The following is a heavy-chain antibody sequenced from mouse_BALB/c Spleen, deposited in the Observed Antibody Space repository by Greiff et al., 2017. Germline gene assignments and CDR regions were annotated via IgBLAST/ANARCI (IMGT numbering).Heavy chain of an antibody. Sequence: EVKLVESGGGLVQPGGSLKLSCAASGFTFSSYTMSWVRQTPEKRLEWVAYISNGGGSTYYPDTVKGRFTISRDDAKNTLYLQMSSLKSEDTAMYYCARQPKSVLRLHFDYWGQGTTLTVSS. J-gene: IGHJ2*01. CDR1: GFTFSSYT. CDR2: ISNGGGST. D-gene: IGHD1-2*01. CDR3: ARQPKSVLRLHFDY. V-gene: IGHV5-12-2*01.